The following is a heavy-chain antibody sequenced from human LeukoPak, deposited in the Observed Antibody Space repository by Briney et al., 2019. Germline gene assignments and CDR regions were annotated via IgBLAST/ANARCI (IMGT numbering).Heavy chain of an antibody. CDR2: IYYSGST. CDR3: ARVGATPRYYNYYGMDV. J-gene: IGHJ6*02. Sequence: SETLSLTCTVSGGSIRSSSYYWGWIRQPPGKGLEWIGSIYYSGSTYYNASLKSRVTISVDTSKNQFSLKVSSVTAADTAVYYCARVGATPRYYNYYGMDVWGQGTTVTVSS. CDR1: GGSIRSSSYY. D-gene: IGHD1-26*01. V-gene: IGHV4-39*01.